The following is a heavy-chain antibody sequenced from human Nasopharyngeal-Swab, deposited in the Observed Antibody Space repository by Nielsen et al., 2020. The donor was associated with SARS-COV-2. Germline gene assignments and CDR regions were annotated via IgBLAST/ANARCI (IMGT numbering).Heavy chain of an antibody. CDR3: ARDEPMVYYYYGMDV. V-gene: IGHV4-4*02. J-gene: IGHJ6*02. Sequence: WIRQPPGKGLEWIGEIYHSGSTNHNPSLKSRVTISVDKSKNQFSLKLSSVTAADTAVYYCARDEPMVYYYYGMDVWGQGTTVTVSS. CDR2: IYHSGST. D-gene: IGHD1-14*01.